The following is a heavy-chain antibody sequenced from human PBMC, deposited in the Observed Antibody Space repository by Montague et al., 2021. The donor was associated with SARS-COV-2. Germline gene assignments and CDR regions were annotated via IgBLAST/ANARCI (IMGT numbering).Heavy chain of an antibody. CDR2: TTRRT. V-gene: IGHV4-61*02. Sequence: TTRRTNYNPSLKSRVAISVDTSKNQFSLKLSSVTAADTAAYYCASERADDYGSGTYPGGVDIWGQGTMVTVSS. CDR3: ASERADDYGSGTYPGGVDI. J-gene: IGHJ3*02. D-gene: IGHD3-10*01.